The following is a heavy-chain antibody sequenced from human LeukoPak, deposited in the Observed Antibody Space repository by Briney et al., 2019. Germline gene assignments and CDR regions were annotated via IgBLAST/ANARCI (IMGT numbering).Heavy chain of an antibody. CDR2: IYNSGST. Sequence: SETLSLTCTVSCGSIGSYYWSWIRQPPGKGLEWIGYIYNSGSTNYNPSLKSRVTISVDTSKNQFSLKLSSEAAADTAVYYCAKDGRGRYFDWFDHWGQGTLVTVSS. CDR3: AKDGRGRYFDWFDH. D-gene: IGHD1-26*01. V-gene: IGHV4-59*01. CDR1: CGSIGSYY. J-gene: IGHJ5*02.